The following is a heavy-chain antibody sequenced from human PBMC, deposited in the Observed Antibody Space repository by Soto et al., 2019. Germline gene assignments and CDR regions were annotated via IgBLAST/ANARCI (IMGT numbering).Heavy chain of an antibody. D-gene: IGHD2-2*01. V-gene: IGHV3-11*01. Sequence: GXSLRLSCAASGFTFSDYYMSWIRQAPWKGLEWVSYISSSGSTIYYADSVKGRFTISRDNAKNSLYLQMNSLRAEDTAVYYCARVSVSSSSTSFDPWGQGTLVTVSS. CDR3: ARVSVSSSSTSFDP. CDR2: ISSSGSTI. J-gene: IGHJ5*02. CDR1: GFTFSDYY.